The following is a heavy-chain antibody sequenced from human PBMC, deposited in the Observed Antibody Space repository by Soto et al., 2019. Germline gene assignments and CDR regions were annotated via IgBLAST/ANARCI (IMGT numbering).Heavy chain of an antibody. CDR3: ARGQESIPGPDFWSGYYHGY. CDR1: GFTFSRYA. Sequence: EAQLLESGGGLVQPGGSLRLSCAASGFTFSRYAMSWVRQAPGKGLEWVSTIGSSGSSTYHADSVLGRFTISRDYSRNTLDLQRNSLRAEDTAVYYWARGQESIPGPDFWSGYYHGYWGQGTVGTVSS. V-gene: IGHV3-23*01. J-gene: IGHJ4*02. CDR2: IGSSGSST. D-gene: IGHD3-3*01.